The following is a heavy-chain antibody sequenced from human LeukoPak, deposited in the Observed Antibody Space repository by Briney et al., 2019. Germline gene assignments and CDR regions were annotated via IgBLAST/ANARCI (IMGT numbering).Heavy chain of an antibody. CDR1: GFTFNNYA. J-gene: IGHJ1*01. D-gene: IGHD3-3*01. Sequence: GGSLRLSCAASGFTFNNYAMNWVRQGPGEGLEWVSAISGTGGSAYYADSVKGRFTISRDNSKNTLYLEMNSLRADDTAVYYCAQAEKRESGHRFQHWGQGILVTVSS. CDR3: AQAEKRESGHRFQH. CDR2: ISGTGGSA. V-gene: IGHV3-23*01.